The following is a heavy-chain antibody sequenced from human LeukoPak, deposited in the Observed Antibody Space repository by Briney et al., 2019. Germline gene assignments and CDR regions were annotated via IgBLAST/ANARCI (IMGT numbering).Heavy chain of an antibody. Sequence: GGSLRLSCAASGFTVSSNYMSWVRQAPGKGLEWVSVIHSGGSTYYADSVKGRFTISRDNSKNTLYLQMNSLRAEDMAVYYCARESPVSTGYFDYWGQGTLVTVSS. CDR2: IHSGGST. V-gene: IGHV3-53*01. CDR1: GFTVSSNY. J-gene: IGHJ4*02. D-gene: IGHD7-27*01. CDR3: ARESPVSTGYFDY.